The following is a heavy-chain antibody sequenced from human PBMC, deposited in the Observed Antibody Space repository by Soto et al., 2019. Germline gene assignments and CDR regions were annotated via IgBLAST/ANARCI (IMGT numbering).Heavy chain of an antibody. CDR2: INTDGGST. D-gene: IGHD2-2*01. CDR3: AREAGYCSRTSCYRGAVDT. Sequence: EVQLVESGGELVQPGGSLRLSCAASGFTFSGHWMHWVRQVPGKGLVWVSRINTDGGSTSYADSVKGRFTISRDNAKNPLFLQMTGLRVDDTSVYYCAREAGYCSRTSCYRGAVDTWGQGTMVTVSS. CDR1: GFTFSGHW. V-gene: IGHV3-74*01. J-gene: IGHJ3*01.